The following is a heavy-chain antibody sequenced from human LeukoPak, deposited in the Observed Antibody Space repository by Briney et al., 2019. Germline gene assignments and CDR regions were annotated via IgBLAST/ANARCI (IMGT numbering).Heavy chain of an antibody. CDR2: IYYSGST. V-gene: IGHV4-39*07. D-gene: IGHD1-26*01. Sequence: SETLSLTCTVSGGSISSSSYYWGWIRQPPGKGLEWIGSIYYSGSTCYNPSLKSRVTISVDTSKNQFSLNLSSVTAADTAVYYCAKIVGAPNWFDPWGQGTLVSVSS. CDR3: AKIVGAPNWFDP. J-gene: IGHJ5*02. CDR1: GGSISSSSYY.